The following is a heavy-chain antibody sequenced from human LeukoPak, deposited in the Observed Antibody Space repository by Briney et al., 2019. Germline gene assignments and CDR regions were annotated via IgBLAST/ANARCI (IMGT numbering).Heavy chain of an antibody. J-gene: IGHJ4*02. CDR3: PRTQNIVVVPAAIPDY. CDR2: IKQDGSEK. Sequence: TGGSLRLSCAASGFTFSSYWMSWVRQAPGKGLEWVANIKQDGSEKYYADSVKGRFTISRDNAKNSLYLQMNSLRAEDTAVYYCPRTQNIVVVPAAIPDYWGQGTLVTVSS. V-gene: IGHV3-7*01. CDR1: GFTFSSYW. D-gene: IGHD2-2*01.